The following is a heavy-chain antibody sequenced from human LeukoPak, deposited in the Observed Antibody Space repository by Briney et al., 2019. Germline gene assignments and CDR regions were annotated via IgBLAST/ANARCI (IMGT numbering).Heavy chain of an antibody. Sequence: GGSLRLSCAASGFTVSSNYMSWVRQAPGKGLEWVSVIYSGGSTYYADSVKGRFTISRDNSKNTLYLQMNSRRAEDTAVYYCARDRGYQLLFDYWGQGTLVTVSS. D-gene: IGHD2-2*01. J-gene: IGHJ4*02. V-gene: IGHV3-66*02. CDR2: IYSGGST. CDR1: GFTVSSNY. CDR3: ARDRGYQLLFDY.